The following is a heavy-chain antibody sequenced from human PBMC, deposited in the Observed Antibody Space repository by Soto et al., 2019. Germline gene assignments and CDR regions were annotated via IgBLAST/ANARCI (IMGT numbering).Heavy chain of an antibody. CDR1: GYTITSYC. Sequence: ASVKVSCKASGYTITSYCISWVRQATGQGLEWMGWISAYNGNTNNAQKPQGRVTMTTATSTSTAYMELRSMRSDDTAVYYCWTSLGYYYYYGMDVWGQGTTVTVSS. V-gene: IGHV1-18*04. CDR2: ISAYNGNT. J-gene: IGHJ6*02. CDR3: WTSLGYYYYYGMDV. D-gene: IGHD2-2*01.